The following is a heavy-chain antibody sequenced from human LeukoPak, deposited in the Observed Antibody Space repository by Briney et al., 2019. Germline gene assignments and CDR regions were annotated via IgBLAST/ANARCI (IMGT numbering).Heavy chain of an antibody. CDR3: ARGSDSGYDKIENWFDP. J-gene: IGHJ5*02. D-gene: IGHD5-12*01. V-gene: IGHV4-59*01. Sequence: SETLSLTCTVPGGSISSYYWSWILQPPGKGLECIGYIYYSGSTNYNPSLKSRVTISVDTSKNQFSLKLSSVTAADTAVYYCARGSDSGYDKIENWFDPWGQGTLATVSS. CDR2: IYYSGST. CDR1: GGSISSYY.